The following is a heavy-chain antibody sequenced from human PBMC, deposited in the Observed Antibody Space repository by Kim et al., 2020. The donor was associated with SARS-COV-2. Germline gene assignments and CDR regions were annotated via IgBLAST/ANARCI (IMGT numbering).Heavy chain of an antibody. Sequence: GSTSYAAAVKGRLTISRDNAKNTLYLQMNSLGAEDKAVYYCAKGWDQWGYWGQGTLVTVSS. J-gene: IGHJ4*02. V-gene: IGHV3-23*01. CDR3: AKGWDQWGY. D-gene: IGHD1-26*01. CDR2: GST.